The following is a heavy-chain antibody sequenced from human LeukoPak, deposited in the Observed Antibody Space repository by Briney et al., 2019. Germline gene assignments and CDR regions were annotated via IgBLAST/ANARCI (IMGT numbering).Heavy chain of an antibody. V-gene: IGHV3-30*04. D-gene: IGHD6-13*01. J-gene: IGHJ4*02. CDR1: GFTFSSYA. CDR2: ISYDGSNK. Sequence: GGSLRLSCAASGFTFSSYAMHWVRQAPGKGLEWVAVISYDGSNKYYADSVKGRFTISRDNSKNTLYLQMNSLRAEDTAVYYCARGGYSSGWYKVATRYFDYWGQGTLVTVSS. CDR3: ARGGYSSGWYKVATRYFDY.